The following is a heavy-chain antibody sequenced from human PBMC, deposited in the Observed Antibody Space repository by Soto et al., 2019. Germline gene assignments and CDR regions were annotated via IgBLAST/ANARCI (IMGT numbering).Heavy chain of an antibody. CDR1: GFTFSSYA. CDR2: TSGSGGST. CDR3: AKSPPLGYYDSSGYTLYDAFDI. J-gene: IGHJ3*02. D-gene: IGHD3-22*01. V-gene: IGHV3-23*01. Sequence: GGSLRLSCAASGFTFSSYAMSWVRQAPGKGLEWVSATSGSGGSTYYADSVKGRFTISRDNSKNTLYLQMNSLRAEDTAVYYCAKSPPLGYYDSSGYTLYDAFDIWGQGTMVT.